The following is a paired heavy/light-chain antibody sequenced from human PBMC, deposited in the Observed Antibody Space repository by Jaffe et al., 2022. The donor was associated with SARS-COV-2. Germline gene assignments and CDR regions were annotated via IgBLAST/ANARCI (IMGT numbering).Heavy chain of an antibody. CDR2: IKSRSDGGTT. J-gene: IGHJ4*02. Sequence: EVQLVESGGGLVKPGGSLRISCAASGFPFNKAWMSWVRQAPGKGLEWVGRIKSRSDGGTTDYAAPVKGRFTISRDDSINTLYLQMNSLKTEDTAVYYCSPSGAYYAYWGQGTLVTVSS. D-gene: IGHD1-26*01. CDR1: GFPFNKAW. CDR3: SPSGAYYAY. V-gene: IGHV3-15*01.
Light chain of an antibody. Sequence: DIVMTQSPDSLAVSLGERATINCKSSQSVLYSSNNKNYLAWYQQNPGQPPKLLISWASTRESGVPDRFSGSGSGTDFTLTISSLQAEDVAVYYCQQYDTTPHTFGQGTKLEIK. CDR3: QQYDTTPHT. CDR2: WAS. J-gene: IGKJ2*01. V-gene: IGKV4-1*01. CDR1: QSVLYSSNNKNY.